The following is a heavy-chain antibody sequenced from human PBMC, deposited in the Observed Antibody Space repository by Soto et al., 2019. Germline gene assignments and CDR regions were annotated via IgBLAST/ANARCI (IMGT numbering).Heavy chain of an antibody. CDR1: AFPFSSFA. CDR2: ILYDGSNK. CDR3: ARDYYSDDSGRFDY. Sequence: QVQLEEPGGGVAQPGGSLRLSCAVSAFPFSSFAMHWVRQAPDKGLEWVAKILYDGSNKYYADSVKGRFIISRDNSKNKLYLQMNSLRAEDTAVYYCARDYYSDDSGRFDYWGQGTLVTVSS. J-gene: IGHJ4*02. V-gene: IGHV3-30-3*01. D-gene: IGHD3-22*01.